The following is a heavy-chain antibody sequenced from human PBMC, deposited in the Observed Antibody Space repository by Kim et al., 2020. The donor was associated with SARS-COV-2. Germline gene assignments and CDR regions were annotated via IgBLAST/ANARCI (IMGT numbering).Heavy chain of an antibody. Sequence: GGSLRLSCAASGFTFSSYAMHWVRQAPGKGLEWVAVISYDGSNKYYADSVKGRFTISRDNSKNTLYLQMNSLRAEDTAVYYCARDPDGVVAATSPDYWGQGTLVTVSS. CDR1: GFTFSSYA. D-gene: IGHD2-15*01. CDR3: ARDPDGVVAATSPDY. J-gene: IGHJ4*02. V-gene: IGHV3-30-3*01. CDR2: ISYDGSNK.